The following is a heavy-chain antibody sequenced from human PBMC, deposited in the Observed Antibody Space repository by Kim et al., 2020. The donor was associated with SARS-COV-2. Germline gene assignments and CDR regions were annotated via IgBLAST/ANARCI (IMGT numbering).Heavy chain of an antibody. CDR2: IYNSGTT. CDR3: ARSTTLTTYDY. CDR1: GGSISSLY. V-gene: IGHV4-4*07. D-gene: IGHD4-17*01. J-gene: IGHJ4*02. Sequence: SETLSLTCTVSGGSISSLYWSWIRQPAGKGLEWIGRIYNSGTTNYNPSLKSRVTMSVVTSKNQFSLRLSSVTAADTAVYYCARSTTLTTYDYWGQGTLVTVSS.